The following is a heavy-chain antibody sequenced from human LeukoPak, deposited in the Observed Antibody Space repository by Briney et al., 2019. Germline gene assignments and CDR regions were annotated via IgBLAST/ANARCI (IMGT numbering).Heavy chain of an antibody. V-gene: IGHV1-69*04. D-gene: IGHD3-3*01. CDR1: GGTFSSYT. Sequence: SVKVSCKASGGTFSSYTISWVRQAPGQGLEWMGRIIPILAIANYAQKFQGRVTITADKSTSTAYMELSSLRSEDAAVYYCARDLSTIFGVDWGQGTLVTVSS. J-gene: IGHJ4*02. CDR3: ARDLSTIFGVD. CDR2: IIPILAIA.